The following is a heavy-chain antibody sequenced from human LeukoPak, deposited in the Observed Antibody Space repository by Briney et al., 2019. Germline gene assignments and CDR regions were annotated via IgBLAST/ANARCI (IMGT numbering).Heavy chain of an antibody. CDR2: IRYDGSNK. J-gene: IGHJ4*02. CDR3: ATPRGIAVAGRPIDY. V-gene: IGHV3-30*02. CDR1: GFTFSSYG. D-gene: IGHD6-19*01. Sequence: PGGSLRLSCAASGFTFSSYGMHWVRQAPGKGLEWVAFIRYDGSNKYYADSVKGRFTISRDNSKNTLYLQMNSLRAEDTAVYYCATPRGIAVAGRPIDYWGQGTLVTVSS.